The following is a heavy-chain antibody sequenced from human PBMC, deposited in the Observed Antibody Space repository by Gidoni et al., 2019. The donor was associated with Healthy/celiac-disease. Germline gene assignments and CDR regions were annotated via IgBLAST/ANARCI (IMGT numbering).Heavy chain of an antibody. CDR1: GFTFSSSA. V-gene: IGHV3-23*01. CDR2: ISGSGGST. Sequence: EVPLLASGGGSVQPGGSLRLSCAASGFTFSSSAMSWVRQAPGKGLEWVSAISGSGGSTYYVDSVKGRFTISRDNSKNTLYLQMNSLRAEDTAVYYCAKTYYDFWSGYYLDNYYYGRDVWGQGTTVTVSS. CDR3: AKTYYDFWSGYYLDNYYYGRDV. J-gene: IGHJ6*02. D-gene: IGHD3-3*01.